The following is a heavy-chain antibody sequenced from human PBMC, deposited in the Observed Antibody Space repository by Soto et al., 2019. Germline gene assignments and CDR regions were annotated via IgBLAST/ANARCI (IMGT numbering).Heavy chain of an antibody. J-gene: IGHJ6*02. Sequence: SVKVSCKASGGTFSSYAISWVRQAPGQGLEWMGGIIPIFGTANYAQKFQGRVTITADRSTSTAYMELSSLRSEDTAVYYCARPRVATTNYYYYGMDVWGQGTTVTVSS. D-gene: IGHD5-12*01. CDR3: ARPRVATTNYYYYGMDV. CDR1: GGTFSSYA. CDR2: IIPIFGTA. V-gene: IGHV1-69*06.